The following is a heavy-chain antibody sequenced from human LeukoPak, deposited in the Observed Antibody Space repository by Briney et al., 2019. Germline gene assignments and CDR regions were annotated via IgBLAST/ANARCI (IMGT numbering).Heavy chain of an antibody. D-gene: IGHD3-22*01. J-gene: IGHJ3*02. Sequence: ASVKVSCKASVYTFTSYYMHWVRQAPGQGLDWMGIINPSGGSTSYAQKFQGRVTMTRDTSTSTVYMELSSLRSEDTAVYYCARGSYYDSSWGGAFDIWGQGTKVTVSS. CDR1: VYTFTSYY. V-gene: IGHV1-46*01. CDR2: INPSGGST. CDR3: ARGSYYDSSWGGAFDI.